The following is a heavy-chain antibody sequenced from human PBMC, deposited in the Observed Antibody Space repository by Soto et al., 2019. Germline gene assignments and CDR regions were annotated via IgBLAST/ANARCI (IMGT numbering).Heavy chain of an antibody. CDR3: ARKWGTYSSASLDF. CDR2: MSYDGTNE. J-gene: IGHJ4*02. V-gene: IGHV3-30*04. Sequence: QLVESGGGVVQPGGSLRLSCATSGCSFTHYTINWVRQAPGKGLEWVAVMSYDGTNENYADSVKGRFTISRDNSKTTVYLQINSLTPEDTALYYCARKWGTYSSASLDFWGLGTLVTVSS. CDR1: GCSFTHYT. D-gene: IGHD6-19*01.